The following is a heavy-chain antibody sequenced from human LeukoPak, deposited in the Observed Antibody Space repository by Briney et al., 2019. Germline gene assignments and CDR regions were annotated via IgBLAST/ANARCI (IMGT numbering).Heavy chain of an antibody. Sequence: ASVKVSCKASGYTFTSYGISWVRQAPGQGLEWMVWISAYNGNTNYAQKLQGRVTITTDTSTSTAYMELRSLRSDDTAVYYCARGMNYDILTGYLHWFDPWGQGTLVTVSS. D-gene: IGHD3-9*01. J-gene: IGHJ5*02. CDR2: ISAYNGNT. CDR3: ARGMNYDILTGYLHWFDP. V-gene: IGHV1-18*04. CDR1: GYTFTSYG.